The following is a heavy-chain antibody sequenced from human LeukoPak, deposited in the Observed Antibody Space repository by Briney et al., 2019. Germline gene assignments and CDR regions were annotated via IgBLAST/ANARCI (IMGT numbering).Heavy chain of an antibody. J-gene: IGHJ4*02. CDR3: ARDETVTPFDY. V-gene: IGHV3-21*01. D-gene: IGHD4-17*01. CDR1: GFTFSSYS. CDR2: ISSSSSYI. Sequence: GGSLRLSCAASGFTFSSYSMNWVRQAPGKGLEWVSSISSSSSYIYYADSVKGRFAISRDNAKNALYLQMNSLRAEDTAVYYCARDETVTPFDYWGQGTLVTVSS.